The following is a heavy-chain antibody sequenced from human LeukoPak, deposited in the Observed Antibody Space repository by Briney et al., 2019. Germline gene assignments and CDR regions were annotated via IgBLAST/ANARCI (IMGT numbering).Heavy chain of an antibody. CDR2: IVSDGGRA. D-gene: IGHD7-27*01. V-gene: IGHV3-33*05. CDR1: GFTLSTYG. J-gene: IGHJ4*02. Sequence: PGGSLILSCSASGFTLSTYGMQWVRQTPGKGLEWVAVIVSDGGRAHYGDSVRGRFTISRDNSKNTLYLQMNSLRAEDTAVYYCARDSITEDNSLDYWGRGILVTVSS. CDR3: ARDSITEDNSLDY.